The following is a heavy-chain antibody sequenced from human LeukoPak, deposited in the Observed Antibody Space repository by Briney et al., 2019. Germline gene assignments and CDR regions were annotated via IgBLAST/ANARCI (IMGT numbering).Heavy chain of an antibody. J-gene: IGHJ4*02. CDR1: SGSISSYY. V-gene: IGHV4-59*10. CDR3: ARGGWQQLIFTYFDH. D-gene: IGHD6-13*01. CDR2: IYTSGST. Sequence: PSETLSLTCAVYSGSISSYYWSWIRQPAGKGLEWIGRIYTSGSTNYNPSLKSRVTMSVDTSKNQFSLKLSSVTAADTAVYYCARGGWQQLIFTYFDHWGQGTLVTVSS.